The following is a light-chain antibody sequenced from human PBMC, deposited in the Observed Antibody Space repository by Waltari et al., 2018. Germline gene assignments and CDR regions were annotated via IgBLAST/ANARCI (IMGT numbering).Light chain of an antibody. CDR2: VAS. J-gene: IGKJ2*01. V-gene: IGKV3-15*01. Sequence: ETIMTQSPAILSVSPGETATLSCRASKSIGNNLAWYQQTPGQAPRLLIYVASSRGTGIPARFFCAGSGTDFNLTISSLQSEDFAVYYCQQYNEWPYTFGQGTKVDLK. CDR3: QQYNEWPYT. CDR1: KSIGNN.